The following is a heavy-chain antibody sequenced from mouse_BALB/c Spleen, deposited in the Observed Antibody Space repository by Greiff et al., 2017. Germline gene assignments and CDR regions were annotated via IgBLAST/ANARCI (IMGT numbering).Heavy chain of an antibody. CDR1: GFTFSSYA. J-gene: IGHJ1*01. CDR2: ISSGGSYT. Sequence: EVQLVESGGGLVKPGGSLKLSCAASGFTFSSYAMSWVRQTPEKRLEWVATISSGGSYTYYPDSVKGRFTISRDNAKNTLYLQMSSLRSEDTAMYYCARFGGNYGYCDVWGAGTTVTVSS. CDR3: ARFGGNYGYCDV. V-gene: IGHV5-9-3*01. D-gene: IGHD2-1*01.